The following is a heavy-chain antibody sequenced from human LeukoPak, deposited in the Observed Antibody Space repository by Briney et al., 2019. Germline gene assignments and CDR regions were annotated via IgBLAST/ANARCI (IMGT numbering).Heavy chain of an antibody. Sequence: GGSLRLSCTASGFTFVNYAMSWVRQAPGKGLEWVSAISGGGGTTYYADSVKGRFTISRDSSKNTLYLQMDSLRAEDTAVYYCAKDISGGDCPDYWGQGTLVTVSP. D-gene: IGHD2-21*02. CDR3: AKDISGGDCPDY. J-gene: IGHJ4*02. V-gene: IGHV3-23*01. CDR2: ISGGGGTT. CDR1: GFTFVNYA.